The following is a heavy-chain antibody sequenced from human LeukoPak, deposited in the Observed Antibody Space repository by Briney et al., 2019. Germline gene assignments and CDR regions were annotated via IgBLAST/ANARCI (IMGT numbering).Heavy chain of an antibody. V-gene: IGHV3-23*01. J-gene: IGHJ4*02. Sequence: GGSLRVSCVASGFTLSTFAMSWVRQTPGKGLEWVSAISGSGDNADYADSMKGRFTISRDNPKNTLYLQMNSLRVEDTAVYYCATPKYGLDYWGQGTLVTVSS. CDR1: GFTLSTFA. D-gene: IGHD2/OR15-2a*01. CDR2: ISGSGDNA. CDR3: ATPKYGLDY.